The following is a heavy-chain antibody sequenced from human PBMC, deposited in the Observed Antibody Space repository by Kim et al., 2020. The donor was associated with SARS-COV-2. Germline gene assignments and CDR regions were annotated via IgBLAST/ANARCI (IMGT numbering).Heavy chain of an antibody. CDR1: GFTFSSYW. V-gene: IGHV3-74*01. CDR2: INSDGSST. J-gene: IGHJ6*02. D-gene: IGHD5-12*01. Sequence: GGSLRLSCAASGFTFSSYWMHWVRQAPGKGLVWVSRINSDGSSTSYADSVKGRFTISRDNAKNTLYLQMNSLRAEDTAVYYCARDQERWLQPYGMDVWGQGTTVTVSS. CDR3: ARDQERWLQPYGMDV.